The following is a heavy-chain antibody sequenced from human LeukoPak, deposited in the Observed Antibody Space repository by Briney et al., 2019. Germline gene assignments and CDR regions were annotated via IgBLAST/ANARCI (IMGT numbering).Heavy chain of an antibody. V-gene: IGHV4-34*01. CDR2: IKHSGST. D-gene: IGHD3-22*01. CDR1: GGSFSGYY. J-gene: IGHJ4*02. CDR3: GRRLTDSSGYYWEFGY. Sequence: SETLSLTCAVYGGSFSGYYWSWIRQPPGKGLEWVGEIKHSGSTNYNPSLKSRVTIAVEASKNKFSLKLSSVTAADTIVDYCGRRLTDSSGYYWEFGYWGQGTLVTVSS.